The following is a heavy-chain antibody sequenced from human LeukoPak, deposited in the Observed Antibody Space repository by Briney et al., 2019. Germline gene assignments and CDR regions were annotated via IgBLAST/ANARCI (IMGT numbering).Heavy chain of an antibody. V-gene: IGHV4-34*01. CDR3: ARDREKVGYSYGLFDY. CDR1: GGSFSGYY. CDR2: INHSGST. J-gene: IGHJ4*02. D-gene: IGHD5-18*01. Sequence: SKTLSLTCAVYGGSFSGYYWSWIRQPPGKGLEWIGEINHSGSTNYNPSLKSRVTISVDTSKNQFSLKLSSVTAADTAVYYCARDREKVGYSYGLFDYWGQGTLVTVSS.